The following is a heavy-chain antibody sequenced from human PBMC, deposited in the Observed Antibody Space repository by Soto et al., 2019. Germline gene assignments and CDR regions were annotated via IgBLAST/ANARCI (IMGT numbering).Heavy chain of an antibody. CDR2: ISAYNGNT. Sequence: ASVKVSCKASGYTFTSYGISWVRQAPGQGLEWMGWISAYNGNTNYAQKLQGRVTMTTDTSTSTAYMELRSLRSDDTAVYYCARDWVPAPPLPFAPWGQGTRVTVSS. J-gene: IGHJ5*02. D-gene: IGHD2-2*01. CDR1: GYTFTSYG. CDR3: ARDWVPAPPLPFAP. V-gene: IGHV1-18*01.